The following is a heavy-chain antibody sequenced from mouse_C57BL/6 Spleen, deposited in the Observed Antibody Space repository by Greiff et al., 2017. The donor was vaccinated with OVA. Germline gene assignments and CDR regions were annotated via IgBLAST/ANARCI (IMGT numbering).Heavy chain of an antibody. J-gene: IGHJ1*03. CDR2: FYPRSGNT. CDR3: ARCGGSGYWYFDG. Sequence: QVQLQQSGAELARPGASVKLSCKASGYTFPSYGISWVKQRTGQGLAWIGEFYPRSGNTYYNEKFKGKATLTADKSSSTAYMEIRSLTSEDSAVYFCARCGGSGYWYFDGWGTGTTVTVSS. CDR1: GYTFPSYG. V-gene: IGHV1-81*01.